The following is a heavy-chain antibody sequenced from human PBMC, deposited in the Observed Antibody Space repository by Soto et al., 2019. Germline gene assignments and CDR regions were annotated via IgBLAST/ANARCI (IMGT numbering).Heavy chain of an antibody. J-gene: IGHJ4*02. D-gene: IGHD3-22*01. CDR3: AKDVDTVGLSDGSGYFDL. CDR1: GFIFRNYA. CDR2: ISGSGVGT. V-gene: IGHV3-23*01. Sequence: EVQLLESGGGSVQPGGSLRLSCEASGFIFRNYAMSWVRQAPGKGLEWVSRISGSGVGTYYPDSVQGRFTISRDNSTNSPFLQLSGLRAVDTALYYCAKDVDTVGLSDGSGYFDLWGQGALVTVSS.